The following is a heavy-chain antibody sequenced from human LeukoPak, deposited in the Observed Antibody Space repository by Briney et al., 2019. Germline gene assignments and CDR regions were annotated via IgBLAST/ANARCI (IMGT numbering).Heavy chain of an antibody. CDR1: GFTFGNYA. CDR3: ARGHVLGNWGWLGDY. CDR2: INSGSSTK. J-gene: IGHJ4*02. V-gene: IGHV3-48*02. Sequence: QAGGSLRLSCTASGFTFGNYAMSWVRQAPGKGLEWVSYINSGSSTKYYADSVKGRFTISRDNAKNSLYLQLNSLRDEDTAVYYCARGHVLGNWGWLGDYWGQGTPVTVSS. D-gene: IGHD7-27*01.